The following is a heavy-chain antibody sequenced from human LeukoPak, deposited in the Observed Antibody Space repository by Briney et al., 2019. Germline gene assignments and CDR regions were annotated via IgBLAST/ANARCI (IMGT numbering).Heavy chain of an antibody. J-gene: IGHJ3*02. D-gene: IGHD4-17*01. CDR3: AGHDYGDPRSAFDI. CDR2: IYHSGST. CDR1: GYSISSGYY. V-gene: IGHV4-38-2*01. Sequence: SETLSLTCAVSGYSISSGYYWGWIRQPPGKGLEWIGSIYHSGSTYYNPSLTSRVTISVDTSKNQCSLKLSSVTAADTAVYYCAGHDYGDPRSAFDIWGQGTMVTVSS.